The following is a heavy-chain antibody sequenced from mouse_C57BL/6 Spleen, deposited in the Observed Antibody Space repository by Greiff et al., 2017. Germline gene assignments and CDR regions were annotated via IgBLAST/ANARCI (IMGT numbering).Heavy chain of an antibody. J-gene: IGHJ4*01. CDR2: IDPSDSYT. V-gene: IGHV1-69*01. CDR3: ATTRAMDY. CDR1: GYTFTSYW. D-gene: IGHD1-1*01. Sequence: QVQLKQPGAELVMPGASVKLSCKASGYTFTSYWMHWVKQRPGQGLEWIGEIDPSDSYTNYNQKFKGKSTLTVDKSSSTAYMQRSSLTSEDSAVYYCATTRAMDYWGQGTSVTVSS.